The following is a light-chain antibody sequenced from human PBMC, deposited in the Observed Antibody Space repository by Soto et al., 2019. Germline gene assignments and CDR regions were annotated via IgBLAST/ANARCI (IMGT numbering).Light chain of an antibody. J-gene: IGLJ2*01. CDR3: QTWGAGIHVV. CDR2: VNSDGSH. V-gene: IGLV4-69*01. CDR1: SGHSNDA. Sequence: QPVLTQSPSASASLGASVKLTCTLSSGHSNDAIAWHQQQPEKGPRYLMKVNSDGSHSKGDGIPDRFSGSRSGAERYLTISSLQSEDEADYYCQTWGAGIHVVFGGGTKLTVL.